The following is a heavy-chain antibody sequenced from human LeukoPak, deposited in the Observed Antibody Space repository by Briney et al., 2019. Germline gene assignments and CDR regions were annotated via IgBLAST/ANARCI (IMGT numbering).Heavy chain of an antibody. V-gene: IGHV3-9*01. CDR1: GFTFDDYA. Sequence: GGSLRLSCAASGFTFDDYAMHWVRQAPGKGLEWVSGISWNSGSIGYVDSVKGRFTISRDNAKNSLYLQMNSLRAEDTAVYYCARDTGDYYDSSGANFDYWGQGTLVTVSS. CDR3: ARDTGDYYDSSGANFDY. D-gene: IGHD3-22*01. J-gene: IGHJ4*02. CDR2: ISWNSGSI.